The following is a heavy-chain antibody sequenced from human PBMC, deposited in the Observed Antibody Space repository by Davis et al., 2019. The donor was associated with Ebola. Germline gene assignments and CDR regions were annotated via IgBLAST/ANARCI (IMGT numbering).Heavy chain of an antibody. CDR2: ISGSGGST. V-gene: IGHV3-23*01. Sequence: GESLKISCAASGFTFSSYAMSWVRQAPGKGLEWVSAISGSGGSTYYADSVKGRFTISRDNSKNTLYLQMNSLRAEDTAVYYCATLYYYDSSGYLDWGQGTLVTVSS. D-gene: IGHD3-22*01. CDR1: GFTFSSYA. CDR3: ATLYYYDSSGYLD. J-gene: IGHJ4*02.